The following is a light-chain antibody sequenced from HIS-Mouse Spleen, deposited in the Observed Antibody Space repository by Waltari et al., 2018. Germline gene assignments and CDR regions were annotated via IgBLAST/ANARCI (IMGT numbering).Light chain of an antibody. J-gene: IGKJ2*01. CDR3: QQYYSTPYT. V-gene: IGKV4-1*01. Sequence: DIVMTQPQAPLAVLLGGRAPINLKSGQSVLYSSNNKNYLAWYQQKPGQPPKLLIYWASTRESGVPDRFSGSGSGTDFTLTISSLQAEDVAVYYCQQYYSTPYTFGQGTKLEIK. CDR2: WAS. CDR1: QSVLYSSNNKNY.